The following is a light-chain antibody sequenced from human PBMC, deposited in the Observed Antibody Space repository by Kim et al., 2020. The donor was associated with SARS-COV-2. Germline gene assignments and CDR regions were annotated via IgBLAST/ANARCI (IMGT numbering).Light chain of an antibody. CDR3: QQYNNRGT. J-gene: IGKJ1*01. Sequence: SVSPGESATLSCRASQSVSSNLAWYQQKPGQAPRLLIYGASTRATGIPARFSGSGSGTEFTLTISSLQSEDFAVYYCQQYNNRGTFGQGTKVDIK. CDR1: QSVSSN. V-gene: IGKV3-15*01. CDR2: GAS.